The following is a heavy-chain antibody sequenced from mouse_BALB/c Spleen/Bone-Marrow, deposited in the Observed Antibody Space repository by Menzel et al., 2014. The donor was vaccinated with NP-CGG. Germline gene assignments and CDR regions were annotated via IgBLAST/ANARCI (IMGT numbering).Heavy chain of an antibody. D-gene: IGHD3-2*01. Sequence: VQLQQSGAELVKPGASVKLSCKTSGYTFTSYWIQWVKQRPGQGLGWIGEIFPGTGTTYYNEKFKGKATLTIDTSSSTAYMQLSSLTSEDSAVYFCASRDSSGYVPDYWGRGTTLTDSS. CDR1: GYTFTSYW. J-gene: IGHJ2*01. CDR3: ASRDSSGYVPDY. CDR2: IFPGTGTT. V-gene: IGHV1S132*01.